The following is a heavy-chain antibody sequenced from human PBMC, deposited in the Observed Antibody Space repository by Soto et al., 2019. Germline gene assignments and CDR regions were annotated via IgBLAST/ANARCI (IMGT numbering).Heavy chain of an antibody. V-gene: IGHV4-39*01. CDR1: GGSITNSSYY. CDR2: IYYDGGT. D-gene: IGHD6-6*01. Sequence: QLQLQESGPGLVKPSETLSLTCTVSGGSITNSSYYWGWIRQSPGKGLECIANIYYDGGTNYNPSLKSRVTISLDTSKNQFSLRLSSVTAADTAVYYCVRSTIAPRLFMYPFDYWGQGTLVTVSS. J-gene: IGHJ4*02. CDR3: VRSTIAPRLFMYPFDY.